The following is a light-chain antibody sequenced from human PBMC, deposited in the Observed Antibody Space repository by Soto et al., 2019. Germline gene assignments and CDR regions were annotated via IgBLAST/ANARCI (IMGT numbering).Light chain of an antibody. Sequence: QSVLTQPPSASGTPGQRVTISCSGSSSNIGSNYVFWYQQLPGTAPKLLIYRNNQRPSGVPDGFSGSKSGTSASLGISGLRSEDEADYFCSSYTSASALGIFGGGTQLTVL. CDR1: SSNIGSNY. V-gene: IGLV1-47*01. CDR3: SSYTSASALGI. CDR2: RNN. J-gene: IGLJ2*01.